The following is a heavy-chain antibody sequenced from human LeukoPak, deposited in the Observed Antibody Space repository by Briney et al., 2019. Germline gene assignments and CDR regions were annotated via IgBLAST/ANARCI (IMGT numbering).Heavy chain of an antibody. Sequence: GGSLRLSCAASGFTFSYYWMHWVRQAQGKGLVWVSRISDGGSRTTYADSVKGRFAISRDNGKNTLYLQMNSLRAEDTAVYYCARDDGFYSDSSFQDYWGQGTLVTVSS. V-gene: IGHV3-74*01. CDR2: ISDGGSRT. CDR3: ARDDGFYSDSSFQDY. CDR1: GFTFSYYW. D-gene: IGHD2/OR15-2a*01. J-gene: IGHJ4*02.